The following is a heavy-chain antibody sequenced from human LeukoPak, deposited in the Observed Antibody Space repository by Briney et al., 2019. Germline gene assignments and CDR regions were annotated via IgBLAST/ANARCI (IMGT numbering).Heavy chain of an antibody. D-gene: IGHD4-11*01. J-gene: IGHJ4*02. V-gene: IGHV4-30-4*08. CDR3: ARTFPTTVTNYYFDY. Sequence: SETLSLTCTVSGGSISSGDYYWSWIRQPPGKGLEWIGYIYYSGSTYYNPSLKSRVTISVDTSKNQFSLKLSSVTVADTAVYYCARTFPTTVTNYYFDYWGQGTLVTVSS. CDR1: GGSISSGDYY. CDR2: IYYSGST.